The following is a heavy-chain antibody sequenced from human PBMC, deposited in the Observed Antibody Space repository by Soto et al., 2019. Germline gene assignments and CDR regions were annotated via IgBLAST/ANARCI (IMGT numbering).Heavy chain of an antibody. V-gene: IGHV1-69*12. CDR2: IIPIFGTA. J-gene: IGHJ6*02. CDR3: ARGYYYGSGSYVPYYYYYGMDV. CDR1: GGTFSSYA. D-gene: IGHD3-10*01. Sequence: QVQLVQSGAEVKKPGSSVKVSCKASGGTFSSYAISWVRQAPGQGLEWMGGIIPIFGTANYAQKFQGRVTITADESTSTGYMELSSLRSEDTAVYYCARGYYYGSGSYVPYYYYYGMDVWGQGTTVTVSS.